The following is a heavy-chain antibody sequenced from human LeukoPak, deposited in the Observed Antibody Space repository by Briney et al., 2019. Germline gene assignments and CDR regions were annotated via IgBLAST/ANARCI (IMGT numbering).Heavy chain of an antibody. CDR3: ARDQVDYYYGMDV. J-gene: IGHJ6*02. Sequence: SETLSLTCTVSGGSLSSYYWSWIRQPPGKGLEWIGYIYYSGSTNYKPSLKSRVTISVDTSNNQFSLKLSSVTAADTAVYYCARDQVDYYYGMDVWGQGTTVTVSS. V-gene: IGHV4-59*01. CDR1: GGSLSSYY. CDR2: IYYSGST.